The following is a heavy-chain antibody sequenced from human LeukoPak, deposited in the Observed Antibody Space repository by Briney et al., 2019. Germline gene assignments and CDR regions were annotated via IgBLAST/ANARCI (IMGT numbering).Heavy chain of an antibody. CDR1: GFTFSSYS. Sequence: GGSLRLSCAASGFTFSSYSMNWVRQAPGKGLEWVSYISSSSSTIYYADSVKGRFTISRDNAKNSLYLQMNSLRAEDTAVYYCARGGYSYGIHLSYWGQGTLVTVSS. J-gene: IGHJ4*02. V-gene: IGHV3-48*04. CDR3: ARGGYSYGIHLSY. CDR2: ISSSSSTI. D-gene: IGHD5-18*01.